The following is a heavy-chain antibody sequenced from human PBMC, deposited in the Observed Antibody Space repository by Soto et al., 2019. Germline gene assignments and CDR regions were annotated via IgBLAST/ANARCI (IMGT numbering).Heavy chain of an antibody. D-gene: IGHD1-1*01. J-gene: IGHJ6*02. CDR2: ISYDGSNK. CDR1: GFTFSSYA. CDR3: ANQRTPSNYYYYGMDV. Sequence: QVQLVESGGGVVQPGRSLRLSCAASGFTFSSYAMHWVRQAPGKGLEWVAVISYDGSNKYYADSVKGRFTISRDNSKNTLYLQMNSLRAEDTAVYYSANQRTPSNYYYYGMDVWGQGTTVTVSS. V-gene: IGHV3-30-3*01.